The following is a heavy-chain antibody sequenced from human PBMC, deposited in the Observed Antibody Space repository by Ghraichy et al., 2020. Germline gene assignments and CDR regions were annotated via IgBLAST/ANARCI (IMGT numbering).Heavy chain of an antibody. J-gene: IGHJ3*02. CDR2: ISARTGNT. CDR1: GYTFTSYG. D-gene: IGHD6-13*01. CDR3: ARDAEIAAAGGGFDI. V-gene: IGHV1-18*01. Sequence: ASVKVSCKASGYTFTSYGINWVRQAPGQGLEWMGWISARTGNTNYEQKVQGRVTMTTDTSTSTVYMELRGLRSDDTAVYYCARDAEIAAAGGGFDIWGQGTMVTVSS.